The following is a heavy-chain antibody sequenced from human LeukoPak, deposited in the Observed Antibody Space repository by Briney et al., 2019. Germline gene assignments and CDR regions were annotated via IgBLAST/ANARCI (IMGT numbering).Heavy chain of an antibody. CDR2: ISGSGGST. CDR1: GFTFSSYA. Sequence: GGSLRLSCAASGFTFSSYAMSWVRQAPGKGLEWVSAISGSGGSTYYADSVKGRFTISRDNSKNTLYLQMNSLRAEDTAVYYCAKDLHYYDSSGYALDYWGQGTLVTVSS. CDR3: AKDLHYYDSSGYALDY. V-gene: IGHV3-23*01. D-gene: IGHD3-22*01. J-gene: IGHJ4*02.